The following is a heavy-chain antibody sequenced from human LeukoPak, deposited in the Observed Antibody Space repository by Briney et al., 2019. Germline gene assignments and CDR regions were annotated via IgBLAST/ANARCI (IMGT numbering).Heavy chain of an antibody. V-gene: IGHV4-59*12. CDR2: VYYTGST. Sequence: SESLSLTCTVSGGSISSYYWSWVRQPPGKGLEWIGFVYYTGSTNYSPSLKSRVTISVDTSKNQFSLKLRSVTAADTAVYYCARSGRIAAAVDYWGQGTLVTVSS. CDR3: ARSGRIAAAVDY. CDR1: GGSISSYY. J-gene: IGHJ4*02. D-gene: IGHD6-13*01.